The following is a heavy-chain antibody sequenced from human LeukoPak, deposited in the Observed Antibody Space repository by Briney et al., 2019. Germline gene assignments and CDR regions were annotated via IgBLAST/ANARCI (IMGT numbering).Heavy chain of an antibody. CDR3: AKDDAWLQFGE. V-gene: IGHV3-23*01. J-gene: IGHJ4*02. Sequence: GGSLRLSCAASGFTFSSHGMNWVRQAPGKGLEWVSGISPRGDITYYADSVKGRFTASRDNFKNTLYLEVISLTAEDTAVYYCAKDDAWLQFGEWSQGTLVTVSS. CDR1: GFTFSSHG. CDR2: ISPRGDIT. D-gene: IGHD3-10*01.